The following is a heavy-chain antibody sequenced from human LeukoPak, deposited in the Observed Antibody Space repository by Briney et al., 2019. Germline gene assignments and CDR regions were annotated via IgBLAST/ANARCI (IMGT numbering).Heavy chain of an antibody. J-gene: IGHJ4*02. D-gene: IGHD6-19*01. CDR1: GFKFSDYS. CDR3: ARASYWFESSGHPQHYYFDY. V-gene: IGHV3-21*01. CDR2: ISAFSTYV. Sequence: GGSLRLSCAASGFKFSDYSMNWVRQVPGKGLEWVASISAFSTYVYYPDSVKGRFTVSRDNARNPVYLQLDSLRDEDTALYFCARASYWFESSGHPQHYYFDYWGQGTMVVLSS.